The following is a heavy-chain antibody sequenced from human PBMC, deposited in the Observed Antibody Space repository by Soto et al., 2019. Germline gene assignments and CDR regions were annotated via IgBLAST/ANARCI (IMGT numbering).Heavy chain of an antibody. CDR2: IYWDDDK. Sequence: QITLKESGPTLVKPTQTLTLTCTFSGFSLSTSGVGVGWIRQPPGKALEWLALIYWDDDKRYSPSLKSRLTITKDTSKNQVVLTITNMDPVDTATYYCAHRIAANDAFDIWGQGTMVTVSS. CDR3: AHRIAANDAFDI. D-gene: IGHD6-25*01. V-gene: IGHV2-5*02. J-gene: IGHJ3*02. CDR1: GFSLSTSGVG.